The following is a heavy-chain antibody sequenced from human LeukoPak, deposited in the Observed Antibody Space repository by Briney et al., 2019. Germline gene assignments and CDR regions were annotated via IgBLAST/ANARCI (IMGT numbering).Heavy chain of an antibody. D-gene: IGHD6-6*01. J-gene: IGHJ4*02. CDR1: GFTFSTYA. CDR3: AREMKYSSSSD. Sequence: GGSLRLSCAASGFTFSTYAVNWVRQAPGKGLEWVSTISGSGDSTYYADSVKGRFTISRHNSKNTLYLQMNSLRAEDTAVYYCAREMKYSSSSDWGQGTLVTVSS. V-gene: IGHV3-23*01. CDR2: ISGSGDST.